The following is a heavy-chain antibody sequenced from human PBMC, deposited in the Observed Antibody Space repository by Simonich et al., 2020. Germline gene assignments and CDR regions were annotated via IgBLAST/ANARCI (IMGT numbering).Heavy chain of an antibody. J-gene: IGHJ4*02. D-gene: IGHD2-15*01. CDR1: GYTFTSYG. V-gene: IGHV1-18*01. Sequence: QVQLVQSGAEVKKPGASVKVSCKASGYTFTSYGISWVRQAPGQGLEWMGWISAYHCNTNYAHKLQGRVTMTTDTSTSTAYMELRSLRSDDTAVYYCARASRGTWWYYYFDYWGQGTLVTVSS. CDR2: ISAYHCNT. CDR3: ARASRGTWWYYYFDY.